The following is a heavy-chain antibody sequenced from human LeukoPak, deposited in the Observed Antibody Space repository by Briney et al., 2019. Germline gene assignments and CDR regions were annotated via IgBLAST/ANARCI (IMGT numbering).Heavy chain of an antibody. D-gene: IGHD3-22*01. CDR1: GFTFSSYA. Sequence: GGSLRLSCAASGFTFSSYAMSWVRQAPGKGLEWVAGISDSGGRTNYADSVKGRFTISRDNPKNTLYLQMNSLRAEDTAVYFCAKRGVVIRVILVGFHKEAYYFDYWGQGTLVTVSS. J-gene: IGHJ4*02. CDR2: ISDSGGRT. V-gene: IGHV3-23*01. CDR3: AKRGVVIRVILVGFHKEAYYFDY.